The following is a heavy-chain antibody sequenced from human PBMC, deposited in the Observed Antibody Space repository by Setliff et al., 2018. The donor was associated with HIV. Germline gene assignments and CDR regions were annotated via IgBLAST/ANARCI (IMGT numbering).Heavy chain of an antibody. V-gene: IGHV3-53*01. Sequence: GGSLRLSCAASGFSVSSNYMTWVRQPPGRGLEWVSVLYTGGDSYYSDSLKGRFTISRDNSKNTLYLQMNSLRVDDTAVSYCAGDASPDLSAFDIWGQGTRVTVSS. J-gene: IGHJ3*02. CDR3: AGDASPDLSAFDI. CDR2: LYTGGDS. CDR1: GFSVSSNY.